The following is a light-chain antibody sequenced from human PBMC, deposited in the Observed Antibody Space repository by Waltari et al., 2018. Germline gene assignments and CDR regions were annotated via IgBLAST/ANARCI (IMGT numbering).Light chain of an antibody. CDR1: SRNIGFHTY. CDR2: DVN. V-gene: IGLV2-14*03. Sequence: SALTQPASLSGAPGQSIPISCTGTSRNIGFHTYVPWYQQHPAQAPRLLMYDVNRRPSGVSNRFSGSKSGNTASLTISGLQADDEAHYYCSAYTSSATLAFGGGTGLTVL. CDR3: SAYTSSATLA. J-gene: IGLJ2*01.